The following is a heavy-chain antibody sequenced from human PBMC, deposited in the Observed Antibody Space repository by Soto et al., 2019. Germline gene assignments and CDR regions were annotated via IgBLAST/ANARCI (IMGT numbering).Heavy chain of an antibody. Sequence: QVQLQESGPGLVKPSGTLSLTCAVSGGPTSSSNWWSWVRQPPGKGLEWIGEIYHSGSTNYNPSLKSRVTISVDKSEKQFSLKLSSVTAADTAVYYCARDGVYYDSGDDFDIWGQGPMVTVSS. V-gene: IGHV4-4*02. J-gene: IGHJ3*02. CDR2: IYHSGST. CDR3: ARDGVYYDSGDDFDI. D-gene: IGHD3-22*01. CDR1: GGPTSSSNW.